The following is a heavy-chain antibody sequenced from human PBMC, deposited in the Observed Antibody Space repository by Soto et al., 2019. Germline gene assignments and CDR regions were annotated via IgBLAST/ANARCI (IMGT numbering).Heavy chain of an antibody. D-gene: IGHD1-26*01. Sequence: PSETLSLTCAVSGSSISSSSYSWGWIRQPPGKGPEWIGTFYYSGSTYYNPSLKSRVTISVDTTKNQFFLKLNSVTAADTAVYYCARVSGSYYYGMDVWGQGTTVTVSS. CDR1: GSSISSSSYS. CDR3: ARVSGSYYYGMDV. V-gene: IGHV4-39*01. J-gene: IGHJ6*02. CDR2: FYYSGST.